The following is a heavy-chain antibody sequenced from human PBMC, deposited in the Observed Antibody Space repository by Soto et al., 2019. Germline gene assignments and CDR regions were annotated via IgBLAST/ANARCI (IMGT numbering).Heavy chain of an antibody. Sequence: QVQLQESGPGLMKPSGTLSLTCAVSGGSISSSNWWSWVRQPPGQGREWIGEIYHSGSNNYNPSLKSRVTISVDKSKNQCSLKLSSVTAADTAVYYCASLYGTEELELRYGDYWGQGTLVTVSS. CDR1: GGSISSSNW. D-gene: IGHD1-7*01. CDR3: ASLYGTEELELRYGDY. J-gene: IGHJ4*02. V-gene: IGHV4-4*02. CDR2: IYHSGSN.